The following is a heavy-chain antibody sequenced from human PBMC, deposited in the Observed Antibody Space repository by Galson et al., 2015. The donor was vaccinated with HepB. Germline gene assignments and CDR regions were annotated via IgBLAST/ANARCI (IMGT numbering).Heavy chain of an antibody. CDR3: VRVADVDYGDHSHFDY. V-gene: IGHV3-48*01. J-gene: IGHJ4*02. CDR2: ISTDSSTI. D-gene: IGHD4-17*01. Sequence: SLRLSCAASGFTFSSYTMNWVRQAPGKGLEWLSYISTDSSTIYYADSVKGRFTISRDNAKNSLYLQMHSLRAEDTAVYYCVRVADVDYGDHSHFDYWGQGTLVTVSS. CDR1: GFTFSSYT.